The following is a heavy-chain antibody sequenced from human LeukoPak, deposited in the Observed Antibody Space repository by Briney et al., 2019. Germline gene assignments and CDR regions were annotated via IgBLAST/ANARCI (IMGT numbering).Heavy chain of an antibody. J-gene: IGHJ3*02. CDR1: GGSVRSHY. CDR3: VRENYYDSSGYYHDAFDI. CDR2: LYYSGST. D-gene: IGHD3-22*01. Sequence: PSETLSLTCTVSGGSVRSHYWSWIRQPPGKGLEWIGYLYYSGSTNYNPSLKSRVTISVDTSKNQLSLKLSSVTAADTAVYYCVRENYYDSSGYYHDAFDIWGQGTMVTVSS. V-gene: IGHV4-59*02.